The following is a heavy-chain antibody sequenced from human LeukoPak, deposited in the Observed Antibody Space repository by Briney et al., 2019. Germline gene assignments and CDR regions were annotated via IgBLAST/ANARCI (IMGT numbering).Heavy chain of an antibody. CDR3: ARARGNYDFWSGYYRPSPYFDY. CDR2: INHSGST. D-gene: IGHD3-3*01. CDR1: GGSFSGYY. V-gene: IGHV4-34*01. J-gene: IGHJ4*02. Sequence: PSETLSLTCAVYGGSFSGYYWSWIRQPPGKGLEWIGEINHSGSTNYNPSLKRRVTISVDTSKNQFSLKLSSVTAADTAVYYCARARGNYDFWSGYYRPSPYFDYWGQGTLVTVSS.